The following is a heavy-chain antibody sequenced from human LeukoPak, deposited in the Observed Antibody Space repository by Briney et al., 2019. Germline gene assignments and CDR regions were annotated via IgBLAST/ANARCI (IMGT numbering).Heavy chain of an antibody. CDR1: GYTLTELS. D-gene: IGHD3-9*01. CDR3: ATFRILTGLSTYDY. CDR2: FDPEDGET. J-gene: IGHJ4*02. V-gene: IGHV1-24*01. Sequence: ASVKVSCKVSGYTLTELSMHWVRQAPGKGLEWMGGFDPEDGETIYAQKFQGRVTMTEDTSTDTAYMELSSLRSEDTAVYYCATFRILTGLSTYDYWGQGTLVTVSS.